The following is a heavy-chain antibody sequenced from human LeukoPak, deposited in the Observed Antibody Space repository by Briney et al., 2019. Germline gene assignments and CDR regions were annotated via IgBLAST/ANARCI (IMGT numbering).Heavy chain of an antibody. J-gene: IGHJ4*02. D-gene: IGHD1-7*01. CDR1: GYTFTGFY. V-gene: IGHV1-2*06. CDR2: INPRIGDT. Sequence: ASVNVSCKASGYTFTGFYIHWVRPAPGQGLEWMGRINPRIGDTNSARRFQGRVTMTRDTSISTAYMDLNRLTSDDTAVYYCARGAWDYDGKDYWGQGTLVTVSS. CDR3: ARGAWDYDGKDY.